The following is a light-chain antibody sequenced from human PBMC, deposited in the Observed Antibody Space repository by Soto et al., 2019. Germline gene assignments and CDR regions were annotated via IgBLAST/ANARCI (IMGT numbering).Light chain of an antibody. CDR2: AAT. Sequence: DNQMTQSPSSLSASVGDRVTITCRASQGISNYLVWYQQIPGKVPKLLIYAATTLQSGVPSRFSGSGSGTDFTLTISGLQPEDVATYYCQNYNGAPWTFGQGTKVEIK. CDR1: QGISNY. V-gene: IGKV1-27*01. J-gene: IGKJ1*01. CDR3: QNYNGAPWT.